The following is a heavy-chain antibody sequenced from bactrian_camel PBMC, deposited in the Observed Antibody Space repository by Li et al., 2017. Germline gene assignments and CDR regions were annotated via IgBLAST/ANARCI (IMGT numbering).Heavy chain of an antibody. J-gene: IGHJ4*01. D-gene: IGHD2*01. CDR3: AANAVKVASRWWLHEYEY. Sequence: HVQLVESGGGSVQAGGSLKLSCSTSVLIFSDYSMAWFRQAPGKELEAVANIWPDVGRTNYADSVKGRFTISTDNAKNTVYLQMISLKPEDTAMYYCAANAVKVASRWWLHEYEYWGQGTQVTVS. CDR1: VLIFSDYS. V-gene: IGHV3S1*01. CDR2: IWPDVGRT.